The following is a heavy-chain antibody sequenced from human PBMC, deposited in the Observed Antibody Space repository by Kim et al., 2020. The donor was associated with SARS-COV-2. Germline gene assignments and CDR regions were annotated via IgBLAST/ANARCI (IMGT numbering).Heavy chain of an antibody. CDR1: GFTFTSSA. J-gene: IGHJ6*02. Sequence: ASVKVSCKASGFTFTSSAVQWVRQARGQRLEWIGWIVVGSGSTHYAQKFHGRVTITGDMSTSTAYMDLSSLRSEDTAVYYCAADPYYGDYRWDYYHYGMDVWGQGTTVTVSS. V-gene: IGHV1-58*01. D-gene: IGHD4-17*01. CDR3: AADPYYGDYRWDYYHYGMDV. CDR2: IVVGSGST.